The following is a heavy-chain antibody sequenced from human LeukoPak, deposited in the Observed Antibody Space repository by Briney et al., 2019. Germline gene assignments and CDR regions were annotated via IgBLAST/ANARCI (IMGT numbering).Heavy chain of an antibody. V-gene: IGHV3-74*01. CDR1: GFTFSSYE. CDR2: INSDGSST. CDR3: AKGGGLRSFDY. J-gene: IGHJ4*02. Sequence: GGSLRLSCAASGFTFSSYEMHWVRQAPGKGLVWVSHINSDGSSTIYADSVKGRFTISRDNAKNTLYLQMNSLRAEDTAVYYCAKGGGLRSFDYWGQGSLVTVSS.